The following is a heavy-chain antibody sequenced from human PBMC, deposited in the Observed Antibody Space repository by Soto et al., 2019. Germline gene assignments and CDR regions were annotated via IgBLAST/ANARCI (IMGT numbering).Heavy chain of an antibody. CDR3: AREEGGGVAAGGYYYYGMDV. J-gene: IGHJ6*02. CDR2: IIPIFGTA. D-gene: IGHD2-15*01. Sequence: QVQLVQSGAEVKKPGSSVKVSCKASGGTFSSYAISWVRQAPGQGLEWMGGIIPIFGTANYAQKFRGRVTITADESTSTAYMELSSLRSEDTAVYYCAREEGGGVAAGGYYYYGMDVWGQGTTVTVSS. V-gene: IGHV1-69*12. CDR1: GGTFSSYA.